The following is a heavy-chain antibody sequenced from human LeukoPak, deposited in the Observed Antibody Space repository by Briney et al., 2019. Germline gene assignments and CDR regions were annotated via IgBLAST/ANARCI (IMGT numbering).Heavy chain of an antibody. D-gene: IGHD3-22*01. CDR2: IYTSGST. CDR1: GGSISSYY. J-gene: IGHJ4*02. Sequence: SETLSLTCTVSGGSISSYYWSWIRQPAGKGLEWIGRIYTSGSTNYNPSLKSRVTMSVDTSKNQFSLKLSSVTAAHTAVYYCARGPYYYDSSGYYILVWGQGTLVTVSS. V-gene: IGHV4-4*07. CDR3: ARGPYYYDSSGYYILV.